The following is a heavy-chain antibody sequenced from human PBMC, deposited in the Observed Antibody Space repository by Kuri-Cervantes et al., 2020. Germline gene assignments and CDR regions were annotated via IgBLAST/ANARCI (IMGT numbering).Heavy chain of an antibody. D-gene: IGHD2-21*02. CDR3: AKTEGFDY. CDR2: INSDGSST. Sequence: GESLKISCAASGFTFSSYWMHWVRQAPGKGLVWVSRINSDGSSTSYADSAKGRFTISRDNAKNTLYLQMNSLRAEDTAVYYCAKTEGFDYWGQGTLVTVSS. CDR1: GFTFSSYW. V-gene: IGHV3-74*01. J-gene: IGHJ4*02.